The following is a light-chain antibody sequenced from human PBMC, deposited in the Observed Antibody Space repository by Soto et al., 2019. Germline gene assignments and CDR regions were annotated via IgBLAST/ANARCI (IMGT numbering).Light chain of an antibody. Sequence: EIVLTQSPGTLSLSPGERATLSCRASQSVSSSYLAWYQQKPGQAPRLLIYGASSRATGIPGRFSGSGSGTDFTLTISRLEPEDFATYYCQQYNSYLGTFGQGTKVEIK. J-gene: IGKJ1*01. CDR3: QQYNSYLGT. CDR1: QSVSSSY. V-gene: IGKV3-20*01. CDR2: GAS.